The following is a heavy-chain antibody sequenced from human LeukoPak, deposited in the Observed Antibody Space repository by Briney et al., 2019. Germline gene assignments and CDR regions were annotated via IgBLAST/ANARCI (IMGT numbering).Heavy chain of an antibody. CDR3: ARDLDYGGNSGHHGY. V-gene: IGHV3-53*01. J-gene: IGHJ4*02. Sequence: GGSLRLSCAASGFTVSSNYMSWVRQAPGKGLEWVSVIYSGGSTYYADYVKGRFTISRDNSKNTLYLQMNSLRAEDTAVYYCARDLDYGGNSGHHGYWGQGTLVTVSS. CDR1: GFTVSSNY. D-gene: IGHD4-23*01. CDR2: IYSGGST.